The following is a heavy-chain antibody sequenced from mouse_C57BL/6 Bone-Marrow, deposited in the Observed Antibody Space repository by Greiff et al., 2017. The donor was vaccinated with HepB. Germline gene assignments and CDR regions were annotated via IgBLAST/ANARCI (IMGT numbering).Heavy chain of an antibody. V-gene: IGHV1-53*01. Sequence: VQLQQPGTELVKPGASVKLSCKASGYTFTSYWMHWVKQRPGQGLEWIGNINPSNGGTNYNEKFKSKATLTVDKSASTAYMQLSSLTSEDSAVYYCATDGKEYYAMDYWGQGTSVTVSS. CDR1: GYTFTSYW. CDR2: INPSNGGT. D-gene: IGHD1-1*01. CDR3: ATDGKEYYAMDY. J-gene: IGHJ4*01.